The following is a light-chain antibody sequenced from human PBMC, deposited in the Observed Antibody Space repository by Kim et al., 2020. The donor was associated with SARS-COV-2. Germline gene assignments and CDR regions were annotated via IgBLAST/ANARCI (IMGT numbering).Light chain of an antibody. CDR3: CSYAGSYTWV. CDR1: SSDVGGYTS. CDR2: DVS. J-gene: IGLJ3*02. V-gene: IGLV2-11*01. Sequence: GQSVTISGTGTSSDVGGYTSVSWYQHHPGKAPKVMIYDVSKRPSGVPDRFSGSKSGNTASLTISGLQAEDEAEYYCCSYAGSYTWVFGGGTKLAVL.